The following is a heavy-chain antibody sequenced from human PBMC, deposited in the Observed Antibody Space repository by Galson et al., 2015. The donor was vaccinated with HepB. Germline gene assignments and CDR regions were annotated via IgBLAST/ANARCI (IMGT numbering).Heavy chain of an antibody. CDR1: GGTFSSYA. CDR3: ARGNYYDSSGYYGPSDY. V-gene: IGHV1-69*13. D-gene: IGHD3-22*01. CDR2: IIPIFGTA. Sequence: SVKVSCKASGGTFSSYAISWVRQAPGQGLEWMGGIIPIFGTANYAQKFQGRVTITANESTSTAYMELSSLRSEDTAVYYCARGNYYDSSGYYGPSDYWGQGTLATVSS. J-gene: IGHJ4*02.